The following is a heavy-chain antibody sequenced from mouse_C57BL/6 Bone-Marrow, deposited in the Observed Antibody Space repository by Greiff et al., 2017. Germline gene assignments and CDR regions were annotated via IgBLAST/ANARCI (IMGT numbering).Heavy chain of an antibody. D-gene: IGHD1-1*01. CDR2: IDPANGHT. V-gene: IGHV14-3*01. J-gene: IGHJ4*01. CDR3: ARGIYYYGSSRYYYAMDY. CDR1: GFNIKNTY. Sequence: EVQLQESVAELVRPGASVKLSCTASGFNIKNTYMHWVKQRPEQGLEWIGRIDPANGHTKYAPKFQGKATITADTSSNTAYLQLSSLTSEDTAIYYCARGIYYYGSSRYYYAMDYWGQGTSVTVSS.